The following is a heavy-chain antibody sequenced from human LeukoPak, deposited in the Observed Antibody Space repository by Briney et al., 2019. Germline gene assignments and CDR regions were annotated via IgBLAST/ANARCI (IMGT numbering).Heavy chain of an antibody. Sequence: VASVKVSCKASGYTFTSYGISRGRQAPGQRLKGMGWISAYSGNTNYAQKLQGRVTMTTDTSTSTAYMELRSLRSDVTAVYYCARGSNVDTAMVPDYWGQGTLVTVSS. CDR2: ISAYSGNT. D-gene: IGHD5-18*01. CDR1: GYTFTSYG. J-gene: IGHJ4*02. V-gene: IGHV1-18*01. CDR3: ARGSNVDTAMVPDY.